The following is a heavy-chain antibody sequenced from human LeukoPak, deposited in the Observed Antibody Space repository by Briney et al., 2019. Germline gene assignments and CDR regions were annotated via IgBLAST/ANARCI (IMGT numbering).Heavy chain of an antibody. D-gene: IGHD3-3*01. Sequence: ASVKVSCKASGYTFTGYYMHWVRQAPGQGREWMGWINPNSGGTNYAQKFQGRVTMTRDTSISTAYMELSRLRSDDTAVYYCARSQGNYDFWSGYSPEYFQHWGQGTLVTVSS. V-gene: IGHV1-2*02. CDR2: INPNSGGT. J-gene: IGHJ1*01. CDR3: ARSQGNYDFWSGYSPEYFQH. CDR1: GYTFTGYY.